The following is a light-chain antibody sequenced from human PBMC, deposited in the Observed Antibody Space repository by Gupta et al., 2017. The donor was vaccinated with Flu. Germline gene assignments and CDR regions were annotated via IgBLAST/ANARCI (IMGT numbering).Light chain of an antibody. CDR1: QSVRSDY. Sequence: EIVLTQSPDTLSLSPGERATLSCRASQSVRSDYLAWYQQKPGQAPRLLMYGAYYRATGIPDRFSGSGSGTXFTLTIXRLEPEDSAVYFCQQYASSSWTFGXGTKVEFK. CDR2: GAY. V-gene: IGKV3-20*01. CDR3: QQYASSSWT. J-gene: IGKJ1*01.